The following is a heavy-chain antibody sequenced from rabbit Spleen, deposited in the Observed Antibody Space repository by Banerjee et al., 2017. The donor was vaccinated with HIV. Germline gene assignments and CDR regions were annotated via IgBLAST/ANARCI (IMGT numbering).Heavy chain of an antibody. CDR1: GFSLDSGYD. J-gene: IGHJ6*01. Sequence: QSLEESGGGLVKPGASLTLTCKASGFSLDSGYDMCWVRQVPGKGLEWIASIYAGSSGATYSATWAKGRFTISKTSSTTVTLQMTSLTAADTATYFCAMDTGPSFSTYGMDLWGPGTLVTVS. CDR3: AMDTGPSFSTYGMDL. CDR2: IYAGSSGAT. D-gene: IGHD3-1*01. V-gene: IGHV1S40*01.